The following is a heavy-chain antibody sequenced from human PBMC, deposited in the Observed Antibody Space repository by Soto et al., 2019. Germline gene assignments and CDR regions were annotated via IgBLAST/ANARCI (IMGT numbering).Heavy chain of an antibody. J-gene: IGHJ6*02. D-gene: IGHD4-17*01. Sequence: PSVKVSCKASGGTFSSYAISWVRQAPGQGLEWMGGIIPIFGTANYAQKFQGRVTITADESTSTAYMELSSLRSEDTAVYYCARGRHYGYYYYGMDVWGQGTTVTVSS. V-gene: IGHV1-69*13. CDR3: ARGRHYGYYYYGMDV. CDR1: GGTFSSYA. CDR2: IIPIFGTA.